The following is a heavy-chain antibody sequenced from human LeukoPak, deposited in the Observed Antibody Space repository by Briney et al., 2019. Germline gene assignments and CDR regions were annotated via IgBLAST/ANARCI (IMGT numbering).Heavy chain of an antibody. J-gene: IGHJ6*02. CDR3: AKGTMVRGVIITPADYYYYYGMDV. V-gene: IGHV3-23*01. CDR2: ISGSGGST. Sequence: QPGGSLRLSCAASGFTFSSYAMSWVRQAPGKGLEWVSAISGSGGSTYYADSVKGRFTISRDNSKNTLYLQMNSLRAEDTAVYYCAKGTMVRGVIITPADYYYYYGMDVWGQGTTVTVSS. D-gene: IGHD3-10*01. CDR1: GFTFSSYA.